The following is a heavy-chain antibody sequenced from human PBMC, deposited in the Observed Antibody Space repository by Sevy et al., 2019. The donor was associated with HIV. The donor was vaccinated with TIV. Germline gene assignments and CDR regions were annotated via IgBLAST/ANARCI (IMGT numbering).Heavy chain of an antibody. CDR1: GFTFFAYT. V-gene: IGHV3-30-3*01. CDR3: ARDLASSGNGLEV. J-gene: IGHJ6*02. Sequence: GGSLRLSCAASGFTFFAYTMHWVRQAPGKGLEWVALISYDINNKYYADSVKGRFTISRDNSKNTLYLQMNSLRPEDTAVYYCARDLASSGNGLEVWGQGTTVTVSS. D-gene: IGHD3-3*02. CDR2: ISYDINNK.